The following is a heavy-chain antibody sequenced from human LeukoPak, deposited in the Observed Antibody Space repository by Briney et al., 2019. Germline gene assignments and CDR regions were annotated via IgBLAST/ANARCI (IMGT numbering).Heavy chain of an antibody. CDR2: IYYNGNT. CDR3: ARGRSNYYGMDV. J-gene: IGHJ6*02. V-gene: IGHV4-59*01. Sequence: PSETLSLTCSVSDGSINNYWNWIRRPPGKGLEWIGYIYYNGNTNYSPSLKSRVTMSVDTSKNLFSLKVSSVTAADTAVYYCARGRSNYYGMDVWGQGTTVTVSS. D-gene: IGHD1-26*01. CDR1: DGSINNY.